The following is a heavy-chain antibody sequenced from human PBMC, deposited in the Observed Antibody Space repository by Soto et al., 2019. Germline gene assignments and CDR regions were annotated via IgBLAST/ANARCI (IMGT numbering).Heavy chain of an antibody. CDR3: STSLDY. CDR1: GFSFSTYW. Sequence: GGSLRLSCAASGFSFSTYWMDWVRQAPGKGLEWVANINQDGSEKHYIDSVKGRFTISRDNAKNSLYLQMSSLTAEDSALYYCSTSLDYWGQGTLVTVSS. V-gene: IGHV3-7*01. CDR2: INQDGSEK. J-gene: IGHJ4*02.